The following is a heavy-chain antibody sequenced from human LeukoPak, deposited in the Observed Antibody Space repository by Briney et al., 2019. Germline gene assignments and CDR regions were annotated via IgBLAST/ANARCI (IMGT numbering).Heavy chain of an antibody. Sequence: PGGSLRLSCAASGFTFSDFYMSWIRQAPGKGLEWVSLIYSGGSTYYADSVKGRFTISRDNSRNTLYLQMNSLRAKDTAVYYCARGGLAPYYGVDVWGQGTTVIVSS. V-gene: IGHV3-66*01. CDR1: GFTFSDFY. J-gene: IGHJ6*02. CDR2: IYSGGST. CDR3: ARGGLAPYYGVDV.